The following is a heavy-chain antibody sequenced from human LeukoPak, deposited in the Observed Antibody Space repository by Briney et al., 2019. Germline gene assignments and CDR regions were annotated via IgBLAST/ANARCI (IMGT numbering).Heavy chain of an antibody. CDR1: GFTFRSHT. CDR3: AKDFRIGYSAHFDY. D-gene: IGHD2-21*01. CDR2: IYENGGTT. V-gene: IGHV3-23*01. J-gene: IGHJ4*02. Sequence: GGSLRLSCVGSGFTFRSHTMSWVRQAPEKGLEFVSGIYENGGTTYYADSVKGRFSISRDNSKNTLYLQMDSLRGEDTAVYYCAKDFRIGYSAHFDYWGQGALVTISS.